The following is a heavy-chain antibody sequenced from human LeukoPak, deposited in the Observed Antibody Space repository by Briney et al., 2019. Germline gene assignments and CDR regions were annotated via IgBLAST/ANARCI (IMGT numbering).Heavy chain of an antibody. CDR3: ARDDCSGGSCNWYFDL. CDR2: ISGSGGST. CDR1: GFTFSSYA. D-gene: IGHD2-15*01. V-gene: IGHV3-23*01. J-gene: IGHJ2*01. Sequence: PGGSLRLSCAASGFTFSSYAMSWVRQAPGKGLEWVSAISGSGGSTYYADSVKGRFTISRDNAKNSLYLQMNSLRADDTAVYYCARDDCSGGSCNWYFDLWGRGTRVTVSS.